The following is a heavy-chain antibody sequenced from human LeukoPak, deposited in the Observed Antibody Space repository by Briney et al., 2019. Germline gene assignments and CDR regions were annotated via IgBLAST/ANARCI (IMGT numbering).Heavy chain of an antibody. CDR3: ARGVPYDSWSGPHYSDY. V-gene: IGHV3-33*01. CDR2: IWYDGSNK. J-gene: IGHJ4*02. D-gene: IGHD3-3*01. CDR1: GFTFRSHG. Sequence: PGTSLRLSCAASGFTFRSHGMHWVRQAPGKGLEWVAFIWYDGSNKYYTDSVKGRFTISRDNSKNSLYLQMNSLRAEDTAVYYCARGVPYDSWSGPHYSDYWGQGTLVTVSS.